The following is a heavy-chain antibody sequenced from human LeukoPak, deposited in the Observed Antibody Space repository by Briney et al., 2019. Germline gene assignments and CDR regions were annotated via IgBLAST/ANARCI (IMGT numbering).Heavy chain of an antibody. Sequence: EASVKVSCKASGYTFTSYAMHWVRQAPGQRLEWMGWINAGNGNTKYSQKFQGRVTITRDTSASTAYVELSSLRSEDTAVYYCAIVRSGSYFDYWGQGTLVTVSS. D-gene: IGHD3-22*01. CDR2: INAGNGNT. J-gene: IGHJ4*02. V-gene: IGHV1-3*01. CDR1: GYTFTSYA. CDR3: AIVRSGSYFDY.